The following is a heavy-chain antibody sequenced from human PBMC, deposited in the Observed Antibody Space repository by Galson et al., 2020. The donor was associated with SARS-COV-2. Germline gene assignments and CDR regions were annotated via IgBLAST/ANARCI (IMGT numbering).Heavy chain of an antibody. Sequence: SETLSLTCTVSGGSIRRGDYYWSWIRQPPGKGLEWIGYIYYNGVTYYTPSLRSRLSISVDTSKNQFSLELSSVTAADTAVYYCARDEGGYFEYWGQGTLVTVSS. CDR1: GGSIRRGDYY. CDR2: IYYNGVT. V-gene: IGHV4-30-4*08. J-gene: IGHJ4*02. CDR3: ARDEGGYFEY. D-gene: IGHD3-16*01.